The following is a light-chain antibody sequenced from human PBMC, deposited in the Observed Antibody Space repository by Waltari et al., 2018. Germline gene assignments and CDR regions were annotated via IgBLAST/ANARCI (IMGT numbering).Light chain of an antibody. CDR1: SPNVGTYKY. Sequence: QSALTQPRSVSGSPGQSVTVPCTGTSPNVGTYKYISCYQHHPGRAPKLLIFDANKRPSGVPDRFSGSKSDNTASLTISGLRPEDEAYYYCCSSVVSYTVVFGGGTKVTVL. J-gene: IGLJ2*01. V-gene: IGLV2-11*01. CDR2: DAN. CDR3: CSSVVSYTVV.